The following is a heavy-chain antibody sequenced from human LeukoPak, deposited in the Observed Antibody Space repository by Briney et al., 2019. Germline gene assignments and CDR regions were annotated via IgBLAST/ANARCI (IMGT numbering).Heavy chain of an antibody. J-gene: IGHJ6*02. CDR2: IYYSGST. Sequence: TSETLSHTCTVSGGSISSYYWSWIRQPPGKGLEWIGYIYYSGSTNYNPSLKSRVTISVDTSKNQFSLKLSSVTAADTAVYYCARRYYYYGMDVWGQGTTVTVSS. CDR3: ARRYYYYGMDV. V-gene: IGHV4-59*08. CDR1: GGSISSYY.